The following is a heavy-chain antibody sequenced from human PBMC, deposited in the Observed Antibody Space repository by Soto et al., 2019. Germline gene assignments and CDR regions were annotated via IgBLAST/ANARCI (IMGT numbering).Heavy chain of an antibody. D-gene: IGHD3-22*01. CDR1: GFDFSIFG. CDR3: ARARYYSDSSGYDY. Sequence: GGSLRLSCAASGFDFSIFGMHWVRQAPGKGLEWVAVIWYDGSKQYYADSVRGRFTVSRDNSKNTLYLQMYSLRDEDMVVYYCARARYYSDSSGYDYWGQGTLVTVSS. CDR2: IWYDGSKQ. V-gene: IGHV3-33*01. J-gene: IGHJ4*02.